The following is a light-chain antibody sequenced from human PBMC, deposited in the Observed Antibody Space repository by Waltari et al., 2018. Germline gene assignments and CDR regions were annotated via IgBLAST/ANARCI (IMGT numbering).Light chain of an antibody. Sequence: DIQMTQSPSSLSESVGDRVNITCRASQSISPYLNGYQQRLGTAPKLLIYAVSTLHSGVPSRFSGSGSGTDFTLTISSLQPEDFATYYCQQSYSKPPTFGGGTKVEI. J-gene: IGKJ4*01. CDR2: AVS. CDR1: QSISPY. CDR3: QQSYSKPPT. V-gene: IGKV1-39*01.